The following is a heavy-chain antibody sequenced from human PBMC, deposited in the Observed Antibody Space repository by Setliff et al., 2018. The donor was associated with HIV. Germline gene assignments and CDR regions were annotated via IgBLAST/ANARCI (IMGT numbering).Heavy chain of an antibody. Sequence: GGSLRLSCAASGFTFSSCEMNWVRQAPGKGLEWVSAISGGGGTTYYADSVKGRFTISRDNSNNTLFLHMNSLRAEDTAVYYCAKDQQWLLLDYWGQGTLVTVSS. D-gene: IGHD6-19*01. CDR3: AKDQQWLLLDY. J-gene: IGHJ4*02. CDR1: GFTFSSCE. CDR2: ISGGGGTT. V-gene: IGHV3-23*01.